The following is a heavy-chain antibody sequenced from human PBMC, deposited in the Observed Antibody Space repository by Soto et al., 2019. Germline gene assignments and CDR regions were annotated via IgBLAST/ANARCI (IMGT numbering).Heavy chain of an antibody. Sequence: GGSLRLSCAASGFTFSSYGMHWVRQAPGKGLEWVAVISYDGSNKYYADSVKGRFTISRDNSKNTLYLQMNSLRAEDTAVYYCAKDGRRQLLSAYYGIDVWGQGTTVTGSS. CDR2: ISYDGSNK. V-gene: IGHV3-30*18. D-gene: IGHD2-2*01. J-gene: IGHJ6*02. CDR1: GFTFSSYG. CDR3: AKDGRRQLLSAYYGIDV.